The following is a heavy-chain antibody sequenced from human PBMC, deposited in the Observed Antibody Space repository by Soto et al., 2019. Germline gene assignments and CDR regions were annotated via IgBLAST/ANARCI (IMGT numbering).Heavy chain of an antibody. CDR3: ARCPLEFRGYAYVNYYYYYMDV. Sequence: ASVKVSCKASGYTFTSYGISWVRQAPGQGLEWMGWISAYNGNTNYAQKLQGRVTMTTDTSTSTAYMELRSLRSDDTAVYYCARCPLEFRGYAYVNYYYYYMDVWGKGTTVTVSS. V-gene: IGHV1-18*01. CDR1: GYTFTSYG. J-gene: IGHJ6*03. D-gene: IGHD3-10*01. CDR2: ISAYNGNT.